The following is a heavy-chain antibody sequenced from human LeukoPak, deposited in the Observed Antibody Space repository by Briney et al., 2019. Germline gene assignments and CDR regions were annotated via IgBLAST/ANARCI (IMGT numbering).Heavy chain of an antibody. J-gene: IGHJ4*02. CDR2: IYDSGST. Sequence: SETLSLTCTASGGSVSSGSYYWNWIRQPPGKGLEWIGYIYDSGSTNYNPSLKSRVTISVDTSKNQFSLKVNSVTAADTAVYYCARDDGGGWTGFDYWGQGALVTVSS. V-gene: IGHV4-61*01. CDR1: GGSVSSGSYY. CDR3: ARDDGGGWTGFDY. D-gene: IGHD2-15*01.